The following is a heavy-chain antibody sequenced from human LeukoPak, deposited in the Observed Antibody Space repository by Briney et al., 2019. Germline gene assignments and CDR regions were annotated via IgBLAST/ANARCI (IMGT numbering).Heavy chain of an antibody. CDR1: GFTFSSYE. V-gene: IGHV3-15*01. J-gene: IGHJ3*02. D-gene: IGHD3-16*02. Sequence: PGGSLRLSCAASGFTFSSYEMNWVRQAPGKGLEWVGRIKSKTDGGTTDYAAPVKGRFTISRDDSKNTLYLQMNSLKTEDTAVYYCTTGNDYVWGSYRENGAFDIWGQGTMVTVSS. CDR3: TTGNDYVWGSYRENGAFDI. CDR2: IKSKTDGGTT.